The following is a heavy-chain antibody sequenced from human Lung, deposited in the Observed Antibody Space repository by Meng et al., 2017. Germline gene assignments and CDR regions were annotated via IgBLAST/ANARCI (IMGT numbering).Heavy chain of an antibody. D-gene: IGHD6-19*01. CDR3: ASWIYSCGWQ. CDR2: IYHGGDT. Sequence: VQLHRSGPGMVKPSGPLSLTCVVSGGSISSIDWWSWVRQRPGKGLEWIGEIYHGGDTNYNPSLKSRVTIAIDRSKNQFSLKLSSVTAADTAVYYCASWIYSCGWQWGQGTLVTVSS. J-gene: IGHJ4*02. CDR1: GGSISSIDW. V-gene: IGHV4/OR15-8*02.